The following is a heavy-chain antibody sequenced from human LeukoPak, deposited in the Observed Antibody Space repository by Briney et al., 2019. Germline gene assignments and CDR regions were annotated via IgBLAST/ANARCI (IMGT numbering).Heavy chain of an antibody. CDR1: GFTFSSYA. CDR3: AKGSTAMVNYFDY. Sequence: GGSLRLSCAASGFTFSSYAMSWVRQAPGKGLGWVSAISGSGGSTYYADSVKGRFTISRDNSKNTLHLQMNSLRAEDTAVYYCAKGSTAMVNYFDYWGQGTLVTVSS. D-gene: IGHD5-18*01. CDR2: ISGSGGST. V-gene: IGHV3-23*01. J-gene: IGHJ4*02.